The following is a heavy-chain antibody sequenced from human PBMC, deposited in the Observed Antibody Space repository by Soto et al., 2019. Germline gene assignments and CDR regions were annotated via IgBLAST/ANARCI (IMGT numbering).Heavy chain of an antibody. CDR2: IIPIFGTT. V-gene: IGHV1-69*13. D-gene: IGHD6-13*01. Sequence: SVKVSCKASGGTFSSYAISWVRQAPGQGLEWMGGIIPIFGTTNYAQKFQGRVTITADESTSTAYMELSSLRSEDTAVYYCAREYSSSLGYYYGMDVWRQGTTVTVSS. J-gene: IGHJ6*02. CDR3: AREYSSSLGYYYGMDV. CDR1: GGTFSSYA.